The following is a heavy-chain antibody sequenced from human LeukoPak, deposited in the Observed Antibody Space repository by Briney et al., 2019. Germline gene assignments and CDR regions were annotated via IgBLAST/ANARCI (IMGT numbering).Heavy chain of an antibody. D-gene: IGHD5-18*01. V-gene: IGHV1-69*13. Sequence: SVKVSCKASGGTFSSYAISWVRQAPGQGLEWMGGIIPIFGTANYAQKFQGRVTITADESTSTAYMELSSLRSEDTAVYYCAGTRSDTAMVTFDYWGQGTLVTVSS. CDR2: IIPIFGTA. CDR3: AGTRSDTAMVTFDY. J-gene: IGHJ4*02. CDR1: GGTFSSYA.